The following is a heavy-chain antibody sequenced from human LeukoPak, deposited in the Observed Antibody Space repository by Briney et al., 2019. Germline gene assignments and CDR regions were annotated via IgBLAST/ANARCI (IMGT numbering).Heavy chain of an antibody. V-gene: IGHV4-59*01. CDR2: IYYSGST. J-gene: IGHJ4*02. CDR1: GGSISSYY. D-gene: IGHD5-18*01. CDR3: ARAATGVTPFDY. Sequence: SETLSLTCTVSGGSISSYYWSWIRQPPGKGLEWIGYIYYSGSTNYNPSLKSRVTISVDTSKSQFSLKLSSVTAADTAVYYCARAATGVTPFDYWGQGTLVTVSS.